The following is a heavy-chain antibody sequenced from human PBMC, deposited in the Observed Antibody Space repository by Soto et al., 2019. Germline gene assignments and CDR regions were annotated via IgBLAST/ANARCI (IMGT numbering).Heavy chain of an antibody. D-gene: IGHD3-16*01. Sequence: QVQLVQSGAEVKKPGSSVKVSCKASGGTFSSYTISWVRQAPGQGLEWMGRIIPILGIANYAQEFQGRVTITADKSTSTAYMELSSLRSEDTAVYYCARDQFWWNYGMDVWGQGTTVTVSS. V-gene: IGHV1-69*08. CDR1: GGTFSSYT. J-gene: IGHJ6*02. CDR2: IIPILGIA. CDR3: ARDQFWWNYGMDV.